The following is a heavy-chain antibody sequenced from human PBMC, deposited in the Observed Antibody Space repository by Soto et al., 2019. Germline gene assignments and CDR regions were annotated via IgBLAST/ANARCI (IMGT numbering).Heavy chain of an antibody. CDR1: GFTFSSYW. CDR3: AREEADSSADLIDP. V-gene: IGHV3-7*01. D-gene: IGHD6-19*01. J-gene: IGHJ5*02. Sequence: EVQLVESGGGLVQPGGSLRLSCAASGFTFSSYWMSWVRQAPGKGLEWVANIKQDASEKYYVDSVKGRFTISRDNAKNSLYLQMNSLRAEDTDVYYCAREEADSSADLIDPWGQGTLVTVSS. CDR2: IKQDASEK.